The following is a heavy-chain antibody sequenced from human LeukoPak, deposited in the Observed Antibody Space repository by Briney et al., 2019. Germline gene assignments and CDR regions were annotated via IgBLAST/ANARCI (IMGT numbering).Heavy chain of an antibody. J-gene: IGHJ5*02. D-gene: IGHD3-16*01. CDR1: CGSFRGYY. V-gene: IGHV4-34*01. Sequence: SETLALNCAGQCGSFRGYYWSWIRPPPRKGVEWIGEINHSGSTNYNPSLKSRVTISVDTSKNQFSLKLSSVTAADTAVYYCARGGSTLGVDPWGQGTLVTVSS. CDR3: ARGGSTLGVDP. CDR2: INHSGST.